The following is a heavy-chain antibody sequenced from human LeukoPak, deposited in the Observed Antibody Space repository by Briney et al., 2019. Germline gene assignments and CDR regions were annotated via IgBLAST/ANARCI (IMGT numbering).Heavy chain of an antibody. Sequence: GGSLRLSWAASGFTFSSYSMNWVRQAPGKGLEWVSSISSSSSYIYYADSLKGRFPLSRDNAKNSMYLQMNSLRAEDTAVYYCASRHSSSWLDYYYGMAVWGQGTTVTVSS. CDR3: ASRHSSSWLDYYYGMAV. CDR1: GFTFSSYS. J-gene: IGHJ6*02. V-gene: IGHV3-21*06. CDR2: ISSSSSYI. D-gene: IGHD6-13*01.